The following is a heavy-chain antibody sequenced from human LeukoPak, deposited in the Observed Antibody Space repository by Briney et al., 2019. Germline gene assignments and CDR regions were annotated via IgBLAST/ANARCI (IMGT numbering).Heavy chain of an antibody. J-gene: IGHJ3*02. CDR3: ARAHMIKWELLSSNAFDI. D-gene: IGHD1-26*01. V-gene: IGHV3-21*04. CDR2: ISSSSSYI. Sequence: GGSLRLSCAASGFTFSSCSMNWVRQAPGKGLEWVSSISSSSSYIYYADSVKGRFTISRDNAKNSLYLQMNSLRAEDTALYHCARAHMIKWELLSSNAFDIWGQGTMVTVSS. CDR1: GFTFSSCS.